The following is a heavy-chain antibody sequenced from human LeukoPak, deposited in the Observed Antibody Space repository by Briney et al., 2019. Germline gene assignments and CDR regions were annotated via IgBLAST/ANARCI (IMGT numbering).Heavy chain of an antibody. V-gene: IGHV3-74*01. CDR2: INGDGSST. CDR3: AGSLFSNWYFDL. D-gene: IGHD3-10*02. Sequence: GGSLRLSCATSGFTFSSYWMYWVRQAPGKGLVWVSRINGDGSSTSYADSVKGRFTISRDNAKNTLYVQMNSLRAEDTAVYYCAGSLFSNWYFDLWGRGTLVTVSS. CDR1: GFTFSSYW. J-gene: IGHJ2*01.